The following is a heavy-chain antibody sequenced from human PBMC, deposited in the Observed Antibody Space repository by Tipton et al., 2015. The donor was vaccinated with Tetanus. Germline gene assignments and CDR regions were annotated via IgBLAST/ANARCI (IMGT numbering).Heavy chain of an antibody. D-gene: IGHD3-3*01. V-gene: IGHV4-34*01. CDR3: ARGRGRGDFWSGPIYYYGMDV. Sequence: TLSLTCAVYGGSFSGYYWSWIRQPPGKGLEWIGEINHSGSTNYNPSLKSRVTISVDTSKNQFSLKLSSVTAADTAVYYCARGRGRGDFWSGPIYYYGMDVWGQGTTVTVSS. CDR2: INHSGST. J-gene: IGHJ6*02. CDR1: GGSFSGYY.